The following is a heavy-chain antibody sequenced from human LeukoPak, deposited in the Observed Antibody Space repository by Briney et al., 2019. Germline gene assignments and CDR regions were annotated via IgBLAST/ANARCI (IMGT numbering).Heavy chain of an antibody. CDR3: ARGTSGYDYFDY. CDR2: IYYSGST. J-gene: IGHJ4*02. Sequence: SQTLSLTCTVSGGSISSGGYYWSWIRQHPGKGLEWIGYIYYSGSTHYNPSLKSRVTISVDTSKNQFSLKLSSVTAADTAVYYCARGTSGYDYFDYWGQGTLVTVSS. D-gene: IGHD5-12*01. CDR1: GGSISSGGYY. V-gene: IGHV4-31*03.